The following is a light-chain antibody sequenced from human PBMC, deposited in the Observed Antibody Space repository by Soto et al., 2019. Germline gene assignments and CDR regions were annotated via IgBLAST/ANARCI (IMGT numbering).Light chain of an antibody. J-gene: IGKJ1*01. CDR1: QSIDSY. CDR3: QQSYSMPWT. Sequence: DIQMTQSPSSLSASVGDRVTITCRTSQSIDSYLNGYQEKPGQAPNLLMYAASSLQSGVPARFNGSCSATDFTLTITSLQPEDFATYYCQQSYSMPWTFGQGTKVEVK. V-gene: IGKV1-39*01. CDR2: AAS.